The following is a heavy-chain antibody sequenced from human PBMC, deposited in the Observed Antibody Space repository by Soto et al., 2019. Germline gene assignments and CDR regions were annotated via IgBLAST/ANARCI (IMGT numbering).Heavy chain of an antibody. D-gene: IGHD1-26*01. J-gene: IGHJ4*02. CDR2: IYYSGST. V-gene: IGHV4-59*08. Sequence: QVQLQESGPGLVKPSETLSLTCTVSGGTISSWYWSWIRQPPGKGLEWIGYIYYSGSTNCNPSRKSRGTISVDTSKNQFSLKLSSVTAADTAVYYCARRYGSAIDYWGQGTLVTVSS. CDR3: ARRYGSAIDY. CDR1: GGTISSWY.